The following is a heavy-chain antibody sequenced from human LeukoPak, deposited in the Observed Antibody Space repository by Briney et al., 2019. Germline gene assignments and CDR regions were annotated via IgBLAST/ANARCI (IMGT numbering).Heavy chain of an antibody. CDR1: GDSISSSSYY. CDR2: IYYSGST. Sequence: PSETLSLTCTVSGDSISSSSYYWGWIRQPPGKGLEWIGTIYYSGSTYYNPSLKSRVTMSVDTSKNQFSLKLSSVTAADTAVYYCARVEGVAAAGVDYWGQGTLVTVSS. V-gene: IGHV4-39*07. CDR3: ARVEGVAAAGVDY. J-gene: IGHJ4*02. D-gene: IGHD6-13*01.